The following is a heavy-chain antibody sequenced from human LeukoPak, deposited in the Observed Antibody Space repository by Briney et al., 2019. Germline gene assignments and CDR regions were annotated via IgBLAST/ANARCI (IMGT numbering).Heavy chain of an antibody. D-gene: IGHD3-3*01. CDR1: EYTFTGYN. Sequence: ASVKVSCKASEYTFTGYNIHWVRQAPGQGLEWMGWINPNTGVTNITQRFQGRVTMTRDTSISTAYMELSRLRYDDTAVYYCARDAYRRTGIFGLITVPNWFDPWGQGTLVTVSS. CDR3: ARDAYRRTGIFGLITVPNWFDP. CDR2: INPNTGVT. V-gene: IGHV1-2*02. J-gene: IGHJ5*02.